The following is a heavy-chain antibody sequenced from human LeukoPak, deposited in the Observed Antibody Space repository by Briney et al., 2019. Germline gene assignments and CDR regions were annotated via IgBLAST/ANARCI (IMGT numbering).Heavy chain of an antibody. CDR2: IYYSGST. V-gene: IGHV4-59*01. CDR3: ARAYHYDSSGYSSNWFDP. Sequence: SETLSLTCTVSGGSISSYYWGWIRQPPGKGLEWIGYIYYSGSTNYNPSLKSRVTISVDTSKNQFSLKLSSVTAADTAVYYCARAYHYDSSGYSSNWFDPWGQGTLVTVSS. CDR1: GGSISSYY. J-gene: IGHJ5*02. D-gene: IGHD3-22*01.